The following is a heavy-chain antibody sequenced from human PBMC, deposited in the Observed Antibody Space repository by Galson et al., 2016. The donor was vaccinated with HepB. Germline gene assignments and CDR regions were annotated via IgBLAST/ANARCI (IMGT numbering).Heavy chain of an antibody. CDR1: TYTFSNEW. D-gene: IGHD5-24*01. Sequence: QSGAEVKKPGESLKIACKGPTYTFSNEWIAWVRQMPGKGLEWIGMIYPGDSETRYNPSFEGRVIISADKFISTAYLQWSTLRASDTAMYYCVRQGAGGNNDFIPYFQTWGQGTLVIVSS. V-gene: IGHV5-51*01. CDR2: IYPGDSET. J-gene: IGHJ1*01. CDR3: VRQGAGGNNDFIPYFQT.